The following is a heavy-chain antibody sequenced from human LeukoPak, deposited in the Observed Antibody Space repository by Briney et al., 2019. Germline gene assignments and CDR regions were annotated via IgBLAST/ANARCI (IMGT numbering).Heavy chain of an antibody. Sequence: SETLSLTCTVSGGSIGSYYWSWIRQPPGKGLEWIGYIYYSGSTNYNPSLKSRVTISVDTSKNQFSLKLSSVTAADTAVYYCAGSYCSGGSCYPSEYYYYGMDVWGQGTTVTVSS. D-gene: IGHD2-15*01. V-gene: IGHV4-59*08. CDR2: IYYSGST. CDR3: AGSYCSGGSCYPSEYYYYGMDV. J-gene: IGHJ6*02. CDR1: GGSIGSYY.